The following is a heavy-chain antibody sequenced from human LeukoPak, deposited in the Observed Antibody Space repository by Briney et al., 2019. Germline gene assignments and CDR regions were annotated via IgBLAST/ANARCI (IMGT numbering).Heavy chain of an antibody. V-gene: IGHV4-38-2*02. J-gene: IGHJ3*02. Sequence: PSETLSLTCTVSGYSISSGYYWGWIRQPPGKGLEWIGSIYHSGSAYYNPSLKSRVTISVDTSKNQFSLKLSSVTAADTAVYYCAKQDYGDYGAHDSYAFDIWGQGTMVTVSS. CDR2: IYHSGSA. CDR3: AKQDYGDYGAHDSYAFDI. CDR1: GYSISSGYY. D-gene: IGHD4-17*01.